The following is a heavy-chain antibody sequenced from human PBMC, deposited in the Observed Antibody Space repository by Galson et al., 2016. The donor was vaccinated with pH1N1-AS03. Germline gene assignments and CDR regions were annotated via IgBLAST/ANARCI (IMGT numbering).Heavy chain of an antibody. CDR1: GFNLRTQW. CDR3: ARDRASFCSGGACFSEEYFLH. J-gene: IGHJ1*01. CDR2: ISHDGREK. Sequence: SLRLSCAGSGFNLRTQWMSWVRQAPGKGLEWVAAISHDGREKFYLDSVKARFTISRDNDANSVFLDMTSLRLEDSAVYYCARDRASFCSGGACFSEEYFLHWGQGSLVTVSS. D-gene: IGHD2-15*01. V-gene: IGHV3-7*01.